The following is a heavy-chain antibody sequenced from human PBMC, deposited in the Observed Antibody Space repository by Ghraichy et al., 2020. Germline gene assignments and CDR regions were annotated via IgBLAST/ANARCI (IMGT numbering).Heavy chain of an antibody. D-gene: IGHD3-22*01. CDR1: GYTFTGYY. CDR3: ARDRDSSGYPEYNWFDP. Sequence: ASVKVSCKASGYTFTGYYMHWVRQAPGQGLEWMGWINPNSGGTNYAQKFQGRVTMTRDTSISTAYMELSRLRSDDTAVYYCARDRDSSGYPEYNWFDPWGQGTLVTVSS. J-gene: IGHJ5*02. CDR2: INPNSGGT. V-gene: IGHV1-2*02.